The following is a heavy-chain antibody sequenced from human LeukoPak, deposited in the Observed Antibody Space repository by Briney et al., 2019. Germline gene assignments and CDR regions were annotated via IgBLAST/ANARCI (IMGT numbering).Heavy chain of an antibody. CDR3: ARGGFGRAQYYHFDY. CDR1: GFTFSSYA. CDR2: ISGSGGST. Sequence: GGSLRLSCAASGFTFSSYAMSWVRQAPGKGLEWVSAISGSGGSTYYADSVKGRFTISRDNAKNSLYLQMNSLRAEDTAVYYCARGGFGRAQYYHFDYWGQGTLVTVSS. J-gene: IGHJ4*02. V-gene: IGHV3-23*01. D-gene: IGHD3-16*01.